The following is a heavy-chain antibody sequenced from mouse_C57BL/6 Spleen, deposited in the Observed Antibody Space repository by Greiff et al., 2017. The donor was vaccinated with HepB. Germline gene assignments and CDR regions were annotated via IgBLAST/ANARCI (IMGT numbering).Heavy chain of an antibody. CDR3: ARRRYFYWYFDV. J-gene: IGHJ1*03. Sequence: EVKLMESGPELVKPGASVKIPCKASGYTFTDYNMDWVKQSHGKSLEWIGDINPNNGGTIYNQKFKGKATLTVDKSSSTAYMELRSLTSEDTAVYYCARRRYFYWYFDVWGTGTTVTVSS. CDR2: INPNNGGT. CDR1: GYTFTDYN. D-gene: IGHD2-14*01. V-gene: IGHV1-18*01.